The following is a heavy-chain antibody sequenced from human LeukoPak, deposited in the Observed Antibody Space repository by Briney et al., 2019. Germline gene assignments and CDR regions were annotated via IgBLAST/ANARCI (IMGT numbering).Heavy chain of an antibody. J-gene: IGHJ4*02. CDR3: AKSQLVGYYYDSSGPLD. CDR2: ISYDGSNK. Sequence: GGSLRLSCAASGFTFSSYWMSWVRQAPGKGLEWVAVISYDGSNKYYADSVKGRFTISRDNSKNTLYLQMNSLRAEDTAVYYCAKSQLVGYYYDSSGPLDWGQGTLVTVSS. CDR1: GFTFSSYW. D-gene: IGHD3-22*01. V-gene: IGHV3-30*18.